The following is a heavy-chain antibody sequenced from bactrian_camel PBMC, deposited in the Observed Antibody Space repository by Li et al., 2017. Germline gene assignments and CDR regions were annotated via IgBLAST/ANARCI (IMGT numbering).Heavy chain of an antibody. CDR2: IYTGGGST. D-gene: IGHD2*01. CDR3: ATKYCSGEYCYTTAGFGY. J-gene: IGHJ6*01. V-gene: IGHV3S40*01. CDR1: GFTFSSYA. Sequence: VQLVESGGGLVQPGGSLRLSCAASGFTFSSYAMGWVRQAPGKGLEWVSSIYTGGGSTYYADSVKGRFTISRDDAKNTVYLQMNSLKSEDTALYYCATKYCSGEYCYTTAGFGYWGQGTQVTVS.